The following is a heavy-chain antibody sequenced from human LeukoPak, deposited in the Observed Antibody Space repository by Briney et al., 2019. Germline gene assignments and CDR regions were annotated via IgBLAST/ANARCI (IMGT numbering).Heavy chain of an antibody. CDR3: ARAAAVCSSTSCYGHY. V-gene: IGHV3-33*01. CDR2: IWYDGSNK. Sequence: RSGGSLRLSCAASGLSFSSYGMDWVRHAPGKGLEWVAFIWYDGSNKYYADSVKGRFTISRDNSKNTLYLQMHSLRAEDTAIYYCARAAAVCSSTSCYGHYWGQGTLVTVSS. D-gene: IGHD2-2*01. CDR1: GLSFSSYG. J-gene: IGHJ4*02.